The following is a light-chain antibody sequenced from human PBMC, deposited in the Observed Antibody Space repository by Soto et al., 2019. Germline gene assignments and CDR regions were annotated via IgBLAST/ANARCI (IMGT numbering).Light chain of an antibody. CDR1: QSISSS. CDR3: QQRYERPRT. CDR2: DAS. J-gene: IGKJ1*01. V-gene: IGKV3-11*01. Sequence: IVLTQSPATPSLSRGERATLSCRASQSISSSLAWYQQKPGQAPRLLIYDASSRATGFPARFSGSGSGTDFPLTIGSLEPEDLAVYYCQQRYERPRTFGHLTQADIK.